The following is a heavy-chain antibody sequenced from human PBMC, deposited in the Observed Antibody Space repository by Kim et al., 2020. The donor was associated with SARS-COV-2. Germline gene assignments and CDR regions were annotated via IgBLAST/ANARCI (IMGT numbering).Heavy chain of an antibody. D-gene: IGHD1-20*01. CDR2: IYTSGST. Sequence: SETLSLTCTVSGGSISSYYWSWIRQPAGKGLEWIGRIYTSGSTNYNPSLKSRVTMSVDTSKNQFSLKLSSVTAADTAVYYCARDGPLYNWNDHRAFDIWGQGTMVTVSS. CDR1: GGSISSYY. CDR3: ARDGPLYNWNDHRAFDI. V-gene: IGHV4-4*07. J-gene: IGHJ3*02.